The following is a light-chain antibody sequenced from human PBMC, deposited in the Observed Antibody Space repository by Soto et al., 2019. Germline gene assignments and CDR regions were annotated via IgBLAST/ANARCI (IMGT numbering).Light chain of an antibody. Sequence: DIVLTQSPATLSFSPGESATLSCRASQSVSTYLAWYQQKPGQPPKLLIFDASNRATDIPPRFSGSGSGTDFTLTISSLEPEDFAVYYCQQRRNWPTFGPGTKVHV. J-gene: IGKJ3*01. V-gene: IGKV3-11*01. CDR1: QSVSTY. CDR2: DAS. CDR3: QQRRNWPT.